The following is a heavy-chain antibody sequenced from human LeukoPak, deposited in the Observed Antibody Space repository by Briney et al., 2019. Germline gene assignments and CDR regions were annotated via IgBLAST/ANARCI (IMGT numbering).Heavy chain of an antibody. J-gene: IGHJ4*02. V-gene: IGHV4-30-2*01. CDR1: GGSISSGGYY. Sequence: SETLSLTCTVSGGSISSGGYYWSWIRQPPGKGLEWIGYIYHSGRTSYNPSLKSRGTISVDRSKNQFSLKLSSVTAADTAVYYCARALRTGDYGRGFFDYWGQGTLVTVSS. D-gene: IGHD4-17*01. CDR3: ARALRTGDYGRGFFDY. CDR2: IYHSGRT.